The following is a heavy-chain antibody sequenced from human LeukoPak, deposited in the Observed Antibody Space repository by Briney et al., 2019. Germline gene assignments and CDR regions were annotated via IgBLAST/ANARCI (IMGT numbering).Heavy chain of an antibody. D-gene: IGHD3-10*01. CDR1: GFTFSSYA. J-gene: IGHJ4*02. CDR3: ARLRFGELSFDY. Sequence: PGGSLRLSCAASGFTFSSYAMSWVRQAPGKGLEWVSVIYSGGSTYYADSVKGRFTISRDNSKNTLYLQMNSLRAEDTAVYYCARLRFGELSFDYWGQGTLVTVSS. CDR2: IYSGGST. V-gene: IGHV3-66*01.